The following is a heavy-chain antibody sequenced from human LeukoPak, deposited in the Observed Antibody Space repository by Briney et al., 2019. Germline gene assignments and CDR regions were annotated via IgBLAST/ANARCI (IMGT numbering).Heavy chain of an antibody. Sequence: PGGSLRLSCAGSGFTFSSHSLNWVRQAPGKGLEWVSSISGDSHHIFYADSVKGRFTISRDNAKNSLYLQMNSLKAEDTAVYYCAKFETVAVIVMDFWGQGTLVTVSS. V-gene: IGHV3-21*01. J-gene: IGHJ4*02. CDR1: GFTFSSHS. D-gene: IGHD6-19*01. CDR3: AKFETVAVIVMDF. CDR2: ISGDSHHI.